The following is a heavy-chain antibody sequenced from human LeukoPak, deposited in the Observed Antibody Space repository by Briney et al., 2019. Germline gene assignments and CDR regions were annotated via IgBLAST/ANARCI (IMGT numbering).Heavy chain of an antibody. J-gene: IGHJ6*02. CDR1: GYTFTSYY. CDR3: ARIVVDDYGMDV. D-gene: IGHD3-22*01. Sequence: ASVKVSCKASGYTFTSYYMHWVRQAPGQGLEWMGIINPSGGSTSYAQKFQGRVTITADESTSTAYMELSSLRSEDTAVYYCARIVVDDYGMDVWGQGTTVTVSS. CDR2: INPSGGST. V-gene: IGHV1-46*01.